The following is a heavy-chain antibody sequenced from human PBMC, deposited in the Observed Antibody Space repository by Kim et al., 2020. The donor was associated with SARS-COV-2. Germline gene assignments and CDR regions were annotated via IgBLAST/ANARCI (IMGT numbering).Heavy chain of an antibody. CDR3: ARDRGRYNWNGFFDL. D-gene: IGHD1-1*01. Sequence: PSLKSRVTISVDTSKNQFSLKLSSVTAADTAVYYCARDRGRYNWNGFFDLWGRGTLVTVSS. V-gene: IGHV4-59*01. J-gene: IGHJ2*01.